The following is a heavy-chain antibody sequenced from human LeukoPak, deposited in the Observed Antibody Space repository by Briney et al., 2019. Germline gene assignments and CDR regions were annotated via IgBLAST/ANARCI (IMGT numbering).Heavy chain of an antibody. CDR3: AKDPDSSGYYVTLDY. CDR1: GFTFSSYW. CDR2: ISGSGGST. V-gene: IGHV3-23*01. D-gene: IGHD3-22*01. J-gene: IGHJ4*02. Sequence: GGSLRLSCAASGFTFSSYWMSWVRQAPGKGLEWVSAISGSGGSTYYADSVKGRFTISRDNSKNTLYLQMNSLRAEDTAVYYCAKDPDSSGYYVTLDYWGQGTLVTVSS.